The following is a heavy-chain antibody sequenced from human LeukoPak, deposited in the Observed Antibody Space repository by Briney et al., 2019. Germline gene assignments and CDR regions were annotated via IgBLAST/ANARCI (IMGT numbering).Heavy chain of an antibody. J-gene: IGHJ6*04. D-gene: IGHD3-10*01. CDR3: ARVKVTMVRGVIITGYYYYGMDV. CDR2: INHSGST. V-gene: IGHV4-34*01. CDR1: GGSFSGYY. Sequence: PSKTLSLTCAVYGGSFSGYYWSWIRQPPGKGLEWIGEINHSGSTNYNPSLKSRVTISVDTSKNQFSLKLSSVTAADTAVYYCARVKVTMVRGVIITGYYYYGMDVWGKGNPGHRLL.